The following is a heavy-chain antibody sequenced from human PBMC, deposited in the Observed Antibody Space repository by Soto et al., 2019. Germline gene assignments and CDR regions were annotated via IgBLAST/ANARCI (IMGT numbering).Heavy chain of an antibody. Sequence: HLGGSLRLSCAASGFTFSSYGMQWVRQAPGKGLEWVAVISYDGSNKYYADSVKGRFAISRDNSKNTLYLQMNSLRAEDTSVYYCAKDAQIAAAGYYYYYGMDVWVQGTTVTVSS. CDR2: ISYDGSNK. D-gene: IGHD6-13*01. CDR3: AKDAQIAAAGYYYYYGMDV. J-gene: IGHJ6*02. V-gene: IGHV3-30*18. CDR1: GFTFSSYG.